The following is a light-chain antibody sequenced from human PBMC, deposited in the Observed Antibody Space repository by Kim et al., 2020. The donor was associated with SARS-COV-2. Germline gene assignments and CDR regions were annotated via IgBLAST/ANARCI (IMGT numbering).Light chain of an antibody. Sequence: DIVMTQSPDSLAVSLGERATINCKSTQSVFDSSTNKNYLAWYQHKSGQPPTLLIYWASTRESGVPDRFSGSGSGTDFTLTISSLQAEDVAVYFCHQYYDSPPTFGQGTKVDIK. V-gene: IGKV4-1*01. CDR2: WAS. CDR3: HQYYDSPPT. CDR1: QSVFDSSTNKNY. J-gene: IGKJ1*01.